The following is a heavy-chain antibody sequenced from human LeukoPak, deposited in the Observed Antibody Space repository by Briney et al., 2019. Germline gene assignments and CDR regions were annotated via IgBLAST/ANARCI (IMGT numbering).Heavy chain of an antibody. CDR2: IYYSGST. CDR1: GGSISSSSYY. CDR3: ARATTTVAGFIYWFDP. D-gene: IGHD4-23*01. J-gene: IGHJ5*02. V-gene: IGHV4-39*07. Sequence: NPSETLSLTCTVSGGSISSSSYYWGWIRQPPGKGLEWIGSIYYSGSTYYNPSLKSRVTISVDTSKNQFSLKLSSVTAADTAVYYCARATTTVAGFIYWFDPWGQGTLVTVSS.